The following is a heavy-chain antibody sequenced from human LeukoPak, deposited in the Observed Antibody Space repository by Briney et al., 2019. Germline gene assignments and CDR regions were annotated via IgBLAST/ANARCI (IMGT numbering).Heavy chain of an antibody. Sequence: QPGGSLRLSCAASGFTFSSYWMHWVRQAPGKGLVWVSRINSDGSSTSYADSVKGRFTISRDNAKNTLYLQMNSLRAEDTAVYYCARSSGSYPYYYYGMDVWGQGTTVTVSS. CDR2: INSDGSST. D-gene: IGHD1-26*01. CDR1: GFTFSSYW. J-gene: IGHJ6*02. CDR3: ARSSGSYPYYYYGMDV. V-gene: IGHV3-74*01.